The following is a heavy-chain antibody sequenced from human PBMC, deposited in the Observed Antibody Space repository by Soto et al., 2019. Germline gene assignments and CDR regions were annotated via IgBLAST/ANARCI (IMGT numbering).Heavy chain of an antibody. CDR2: LYSGGYA. J-gene: IGHJ4*02. CDR1: GFTVSNNY. CDR3: ARVSYDVSRGYYFAY. Sequence: EVQLIETGGGLIQPGGSLRLSCAASGFTVSNNYMSWVRQAPGKGLEWVSVLYSGGYAYYADSVKGRFTLSRDHSKNTLYLQMNSLRAEDTAVYYCARVSYDVSRGYYFAYWGQGTLVTVSS. D-gene: IGHD2-8*01. V-gene: IGHV3-53*02.